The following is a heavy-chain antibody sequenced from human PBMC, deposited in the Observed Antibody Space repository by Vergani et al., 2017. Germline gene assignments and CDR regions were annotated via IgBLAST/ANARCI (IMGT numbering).Heavy chain of an antibody. CDR1: GFTVSSNY. D-gene: IGHD6-6*01. Sequence: EVQLVESGGGLIQPGGSLRLSCAASGFTVSSNYMSWVRQAPGKGLEWVSVIYSGGSTYYADSVKGRFTISRDNSKNTLYLQMNSLKTEDTAVYYCTRRLQLVPYYYYGMDVWGQGTTVTVSS. J-gene: IGHJ6*02. CDR3: TRRLQLVPYYYYGMDV. CDR2: IYSGGST. V-gene: IGHV3-53*01.